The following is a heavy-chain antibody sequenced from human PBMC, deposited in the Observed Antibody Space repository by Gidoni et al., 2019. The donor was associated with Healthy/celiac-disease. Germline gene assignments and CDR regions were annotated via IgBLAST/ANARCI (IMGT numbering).Heavy chain of an antibody. J-gene: IGHJ6*02. D-gene: IGHD4-17*01. CDR1: GFTFSNYV. CDR3: AKTHYGDYGYYYGMDV. CDR2: ISGSGGGT. V-gene: IGHV3-23*04. Sequence: EVQLVEYGGGLVQPGGSLRLTWADSGFTFSNYVMSWVRQAPGKGLEWVSAISGSGGGTYYADSVKGRFSISRDNSKNTLYLQMNSLRAEDTAVYYCAKTHYGDYGYYYGMDVWGQGTTVTVSS.